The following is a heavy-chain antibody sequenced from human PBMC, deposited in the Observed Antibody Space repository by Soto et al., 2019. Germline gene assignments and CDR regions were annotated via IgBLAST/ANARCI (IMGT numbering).Heavy chain of an antibody. Sequence: PSETLSLTCTVSGGSISSSSYYWGWIRQPPGKGLEWIGSIYYSGSTYYNPSLKSRVTISVDTSKNQFSLKLSSVTAADTAVYYCARSPIMITFGGVIVAHFDYWGQGTPVTVSS. D-gene: IGHD3-16*02. J-gene: IGHJ4*02. CDR1: GGSISSSSYY. CDR3: ARSPIMITFGGVIVAHFDY. V-gene: IGHV4-39*01. CDR2: IYYSGST.